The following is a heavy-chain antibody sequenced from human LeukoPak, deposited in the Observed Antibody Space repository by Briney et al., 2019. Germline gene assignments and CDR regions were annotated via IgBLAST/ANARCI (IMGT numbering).Heavy chain of an antibody. CDR2: IYTSGST. V-gene: IGHV4-61*02. CDR1: GGSINDNTYY. CDR3: AGRAIAVTMREY. Sequence: SETLSLTCAVSGGSINDNTYYWSWLRQPAGQGLEWIGRIYTSGSTNYNPSLKSRVSISLDTSKNQFSLKLTSVTAADTAVYYCAGRAIAVTMREYWGQGTLVTVSA. D-gene: IGHD4/OR15-4a*01. J-gene: IGHJ4*02.